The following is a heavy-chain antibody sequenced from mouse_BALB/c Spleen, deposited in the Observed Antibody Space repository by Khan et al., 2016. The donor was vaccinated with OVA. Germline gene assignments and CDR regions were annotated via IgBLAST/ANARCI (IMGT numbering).Heavy chain of an antibody. CDR2: ISTSTGEP. CDR1: GYTFTNYG. J-gene: IGHJ4*01. CDR3: TSPPHFSCVLVD. Sequence: QIQLVQSGPELKKPGETVKISCKASGYTFTNYGMNWVKQAPGKALKWMGWISTSTGEPTYAADFKGRFAFSLETSASTAYLQINNLKNEDTATYFCTSPPHFSCVLVDWGQGTSVTVSS. V-gene: IGHV9-3-1*01.